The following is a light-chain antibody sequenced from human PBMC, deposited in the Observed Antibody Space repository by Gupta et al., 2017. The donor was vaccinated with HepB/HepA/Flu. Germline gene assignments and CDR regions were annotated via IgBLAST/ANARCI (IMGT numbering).Light chain of an antibody. CDR3: GKCDSSLSAVV. J-gene: IGLJ2*01. CDR1: SSNIVNKY. Sequence: QSVSTQPPSVSPAPGQKVTISCSGSSSNIVNKYVSWYQQLPGTAPKLLIYNNNKRPSGITDGFSGSKSGTSAKLGINGRQTGDEADYYCGKCDSSLSAVVFGGGTKLTVL. CDR2: NNN. V-gene: IGLV1-51*01.